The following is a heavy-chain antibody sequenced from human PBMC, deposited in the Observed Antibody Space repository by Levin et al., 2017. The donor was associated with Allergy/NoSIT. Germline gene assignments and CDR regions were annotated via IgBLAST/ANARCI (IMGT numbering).Heavy chain of an antibody. CDR2: ISSSGSTI. J-gene: IGHJ4*02. CDR1: GFTFSSYE. Sequence: GESLKISCAASGFTFSSYEMNWVRQAPGKGLEWVSYISSSGSTIYYADSVKGRFTISRDNAKNSLYLQMNSLRAEDTAVYYCARQLGNFWSGFNYFDYWGQGTLVTVSS. V-gene: IGHV3-48*03. D-gene: IGHD3-3*01. CDR3: ARQLGNFWSGFNYFDY.